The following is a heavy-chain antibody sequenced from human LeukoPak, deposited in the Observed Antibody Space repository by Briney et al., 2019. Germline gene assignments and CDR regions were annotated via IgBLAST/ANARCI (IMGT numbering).Heavy chain of an antibody. J-gene: IGHJ4*02. Sequence: GGSLRLSCAASGFTFDDYAVHWVRQAPGKGLEWVSGISWNSGSIGYADSVKGRFTISRDNAKNSLYLQMNSLRAEDTAVYYCARGTVTDYWGQGTLVTVSS. CDR2: ISWNSGSI. V-gene: IGHV3-9*01. CDR3: ARGTVTDY. CDR1: GFTFDDYA. D-gene: IGHD4-17*01.